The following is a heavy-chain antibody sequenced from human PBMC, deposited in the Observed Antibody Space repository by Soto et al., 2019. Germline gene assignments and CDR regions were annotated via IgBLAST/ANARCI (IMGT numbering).Heavy chain of an antibody. Sequence: SQTLSLTCVISGDSVSNNGAAWNWIRQSPSRGLEWLGRTYYRSTWFYNYALSVRSRISISPDTSKNQFSLQLNSVTPEDTAVYYCATDPPDFSSAFDSCGQGAMVPVSP. CDR3: ATDPPDFSSAFDS. J-gene: IGHJ4*02. D-gene: IGHD6-19*01. CDR1: GDSVSNNGAA. V-gene: IGHV6-1*01. CDR2: TYYRSTWFY.